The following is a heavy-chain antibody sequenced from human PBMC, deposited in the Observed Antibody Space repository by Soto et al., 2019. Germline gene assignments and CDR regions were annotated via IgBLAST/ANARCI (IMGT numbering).Heavy chain of an antibody. CDR3: ARAGAAPYYYYGMDV. CDR1: GYTFSTSG. CDR2: ISTYNGDT. Sequence: ASVKVSCKASGYTFSTSGMSWLRQAPGQGLEWMGWISTYNGDTNDAPKFQDRVTMTSDTSTSTVYMELRSLRSDDTAVYYCARAGAAPYYYYGMDVWGQGTRVTASS. J-gene: IGHJ6*02. V-gene: IGHV1-18*01. D-gene: IGHD2-15*01.